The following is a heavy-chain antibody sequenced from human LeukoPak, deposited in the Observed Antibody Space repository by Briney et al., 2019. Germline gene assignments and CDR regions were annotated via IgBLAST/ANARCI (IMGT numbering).Heavy chain of an antibody. CDR2: ISGSGSST. Sequence: GGSLRLSCAASGFAFSAYAMTWVRQAPGKGLEWVSAISGSGSSTFYADSVKGRFTISRDNSKKTLYLQMNSLRAEDTAIYYCAKTSGSGNYYYYYYGMDVWGQGTTVTVSS. V-gene: IGHV3-23*01. D-gene: IGHD3-10*01. CDR1: GFAFSAYA. J-gene: IGHJ6*02. CDR3: AKTSGSGNYYYYYYGMDV.